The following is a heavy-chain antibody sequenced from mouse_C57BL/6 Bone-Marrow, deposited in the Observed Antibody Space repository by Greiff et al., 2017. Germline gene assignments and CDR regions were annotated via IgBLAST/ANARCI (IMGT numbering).Heavy chain of an antibody. J-gene: IGHJ3*01. V-gene: IGHV1-9*01. CDR3: ARSPYYCGNRGWFAY. CDR1: GYTFTGYW. D-gene: IGHD1-1*01. Sequence: QVQLQQSGAELMKPGASVKLSCKATGYTFTGYWIEWVKQRPGHGLEWIGEILPGSGSTNYNEKFKGKATFTADTSSNTAYMQLSSLTTDDSAIYYCARSPYYCGNRGWFAYWGQGTLVTVSA. CDR2: ILPGSGST.